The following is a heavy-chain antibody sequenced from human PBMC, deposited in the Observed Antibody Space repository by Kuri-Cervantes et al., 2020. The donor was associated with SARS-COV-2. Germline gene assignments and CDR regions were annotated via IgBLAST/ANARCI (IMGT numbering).Heavy chain of an antibody. CDR2: IIPIFGTA. CDR3: ASPAGTHPQYAFDI. CDR1: GYTFTSYD. D-gene: IGHD1-14*01. Sequence: SVKVSCKASGYTFTSYDINWVRQAPGQGLEWMGRIIPIFGTANYAQKFQGRVTITADESTSTAYMELSSLRSEDTAVYYCASPAGTHPQYAFDIWGQGTMVTVSS. V-gene: IGHV1-69*13. J-gene: IGHJ3*02.